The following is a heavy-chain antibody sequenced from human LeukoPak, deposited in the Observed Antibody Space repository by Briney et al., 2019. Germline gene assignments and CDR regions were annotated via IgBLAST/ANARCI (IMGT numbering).Heavy chain of an antibody. J-gene: IGHJ4*02. CDR2: INHSGST. CDR3: ARGYSYGTDH. CDR1: GGSFSGYY. Sequence: SETLSLTCAVYGGSFSGYYWSWIRQPPGKGLEWIGEINHSGSTNYNPSLKSRVTISVDTSKNQFSLKLSSVTAADTAVYYCARGYSYGTDHWGQGTLVTVSS. V-gene: IGHV4-34*01. D-gene: IGHD5-18*01.